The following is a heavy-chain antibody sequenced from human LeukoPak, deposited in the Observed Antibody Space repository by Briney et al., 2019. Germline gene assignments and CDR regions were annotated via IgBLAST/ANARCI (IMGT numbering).Heavy chain of an antibody. Sequence: VGSLRLSCAASGFSFSTYSMNWVRQAPGKGLEWVSYIHKSGTITYYRDSVKGRFTISRDNAKNSLYLQMNSLRDEDTAVYYCARDPHALDFCGQGTLIADSS. CDR1: GFSFSTYS. CDR2: IHKSGTIT. CDR3: ARDPHALDF. J-gene: IGHJ4*02. V-gene: IGHV3-48*02.